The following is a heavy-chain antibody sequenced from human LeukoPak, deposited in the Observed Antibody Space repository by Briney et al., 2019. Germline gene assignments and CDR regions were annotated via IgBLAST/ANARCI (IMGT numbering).Heavy chain of an antibody. J-gene: IGHJ5*02. Sequence: GGSLRLSCAASGFTFSSYSMNWVRQAPGKGLECVSYISSSSTTIYYADSVKGRFTISRDNAKNSLYLQMNSLRAEDTAVYYCASGTSWGQGTLVTVSS. CDR2: ISSSSTTI. D-gene: IGHD1-26*01. CDR1: GFTFSSYS. V-gene: IGHV3-48*01. CDR3: ASGTS.